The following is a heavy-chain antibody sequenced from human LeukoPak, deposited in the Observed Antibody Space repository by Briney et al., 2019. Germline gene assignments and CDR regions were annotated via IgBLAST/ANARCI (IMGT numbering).Heavy chain of an antibody. Sequence: PSETLSLTCTVSGGSISSYYWSWIRRPPGKGLEWIGYIYYSGSTNYNPSLKSRVTISVDTSKNQFSLKLSSVTAADTAVYYCARQSPWFGEPDVWGQGTTVTVSS. V-gene: IGHV4-59*08. CDR3: ARQSPWFGEPDV. D-gene: IGHD3-10*01. CDR1: GGSISSYY. J-gene: IGHJ6*02. CDR2: IYYSGST.